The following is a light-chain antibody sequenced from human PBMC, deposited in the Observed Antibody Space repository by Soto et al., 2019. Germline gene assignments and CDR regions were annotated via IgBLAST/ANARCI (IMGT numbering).Light chain of an antibody. CDR1: QSVSSY. CDR2: DAS. V-gene: IGKV3-11*01. J-gene: IGKJ5*01. CDR3: QQRSNWPPESN. Sequence: EIVLTQSPATLSLSPGERATLSCRASQSVSSYLAWYQQKPGQAPRLLIYDASNRATGIPARFSGSGSGTDFTLTISSREPEDFAVYYCQQRSNWPPESNFGQGTRLEIK.